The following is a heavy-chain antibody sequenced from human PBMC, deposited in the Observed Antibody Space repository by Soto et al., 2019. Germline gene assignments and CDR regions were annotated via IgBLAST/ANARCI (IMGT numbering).Heavy chain of an antibody. CDR3: ASFLVGATARNYFDS. Sequence: RLQLQESGPGVVKPSETLSLACSVSGGSIRSNDYFWGWVRQPPGKGLEWFASIYSNGGTYDSPSLKSRATVSIDTAKNQFFLTVRSVTAADTAVYYCASFLVGATARNYFDSWGQGTLVTISS. CDR2: IYSNGGT. J-gene: IGHJ4*02. D-gene: IGHD1-26*01. V-gene: IGHV4-39*06. CDR1: GGSIRSNDYF.